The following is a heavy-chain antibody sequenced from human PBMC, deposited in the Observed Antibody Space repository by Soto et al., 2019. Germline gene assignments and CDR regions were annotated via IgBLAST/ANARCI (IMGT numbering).Heavy chain of an antibody. J-gene: IGHJ5*02. D-gene: IGHD3-22*01. CDR2: ISSNGGST. CDR3: VNALDRYYYDSSVGP. Sequence: PGGSLRLSCSASGFTFSSYAMHWVRQAPGKGLEYVSAISSNGGSTYYADSVKGRFTISRDNSKNTLYLQMSSLRAEDTAVYYCVNALDRYYYDSSVGPWGQGTLVTVSS. CDR1: GFTFSSYA. V-gene: IGHV3-64D*08.